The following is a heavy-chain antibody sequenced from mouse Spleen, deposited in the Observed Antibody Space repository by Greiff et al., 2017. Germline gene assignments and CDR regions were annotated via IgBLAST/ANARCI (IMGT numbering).Heavy chain of an antibody. Sequence: EVNLVESGGGLVQPGGSLSLSCAASGFTFTDYYMSWVRQPPGKALEWLGFIRNKANGYTTEYSASVKGRFTISRDNSQSILYLQMNALRAEDSATYYCARSANWEFDYWGQGTTLTVSS. D-gene: IGHD4-1*01. J-gene: IGHJ2*01. V-gene: IGHV7-3*01. CDR1: GFTFTDYY. CDR3: ARSANWEFDY. CDR2: IRNKANGYTT.